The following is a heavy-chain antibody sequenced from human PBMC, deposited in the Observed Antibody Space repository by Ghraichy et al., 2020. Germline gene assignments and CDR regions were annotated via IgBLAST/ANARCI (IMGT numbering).Heavy chain of an antibody. J-gene: IGHJ6*03. CDR3: AKGYGFREAYYYYMDV. Sequence: GGSLRLSCAASGFTFAGYGMSWVRKAPGKGLEWVSTISASGGTTYYADSVKGRFTISRDNSRNTVYLQMTSLRAEDTATYYCAKGYGFREAYYYYMDVWGKGATVIVSS. V-gene: IGHV3-23*01. CDR2: ISASGGTT. CDR1: GFTFAGYG. D-gene: IGHD3-10*01.